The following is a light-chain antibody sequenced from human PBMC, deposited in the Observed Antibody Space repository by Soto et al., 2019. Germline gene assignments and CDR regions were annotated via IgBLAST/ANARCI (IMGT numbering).Light chain of an antibody. CDR1: SSDVGAYNY. CDR2: DVT. V-gene: IGLV2-11*01. CDR3: CSFAGTYTFV. J-gene: IGLJ2*01. Sequence: QSALTQPASVSGSPGQSITISCTGTSSDVGAYNYVSWYQHHPGKAPKLMIYDVTKRPSGVPDRFSGSKSGNTASLTISGLQAEDEADYYCCSFAGTYTFVFGGGTKLTVL.